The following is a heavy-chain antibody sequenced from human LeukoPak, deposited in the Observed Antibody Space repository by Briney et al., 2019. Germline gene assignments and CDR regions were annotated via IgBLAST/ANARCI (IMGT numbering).Heavy chain of an antibody. Sequence: SETLSLTCAVYGGSFSGYYWSWIRQPPGKGLEWIGELNHSGSTNYNPSLKSRVTISVDTSKNQFSLKLSSVTAADTAVYYCARHVSGYCSSTSCYRWFDPWGQGTLVTVSS. J-gene: IGHJ5*02. CDR3: ARHVSGYCSSTSCYRWFDP. V-gene: IGHV4-34*01. CDR2: LNHSGST. CDR1: GGSFSGYY. D-gene: IGHD2-2*01.